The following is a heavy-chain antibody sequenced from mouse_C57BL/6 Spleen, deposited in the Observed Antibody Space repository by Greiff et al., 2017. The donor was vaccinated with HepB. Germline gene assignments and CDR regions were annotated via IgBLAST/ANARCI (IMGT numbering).Heavy chain of an antibody. Sequence: VKLQQPGAELVKPGASVKMSCKASGYTFTSYWITWVKQRPGQGLEWIGDIYPGSGSTNYNEKFKSKATLTVDTSSSTAYMQLSSLTSEDSAVYYCARGGYSGSSYGYWGQGTTLTVSS. D-gene: IGHD1-1*01. CDR3: ARGGYSGSSYGY. V-gene: IGHV1-55*01. CDR2: IYPGSGST. CDR1: GYTFTSYW. J-gene: IGHJ2*01.